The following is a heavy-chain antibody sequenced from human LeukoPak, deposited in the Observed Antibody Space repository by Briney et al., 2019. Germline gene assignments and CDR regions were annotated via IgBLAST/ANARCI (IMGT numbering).Heavy chain of an antibody. CDR2: FDPEGGET. Sequence: ASVKVSCKVSGYTLTELSMHWVRQAPGKGLEWMGGFDPEGGETIYAQKFQGRVTMTEDTSTDTAYMELSSLRSEDTAVYYCATRGLRYYDSSGNFDYWGQGTLVSVSS. CDR1: GYTLTELS. V-gene: IGHV1-24*01. D-gene: IGHD3-22*01. CDR3: ATRGLRYYDSSGNFDY. J-gene: IGHJ4*02.